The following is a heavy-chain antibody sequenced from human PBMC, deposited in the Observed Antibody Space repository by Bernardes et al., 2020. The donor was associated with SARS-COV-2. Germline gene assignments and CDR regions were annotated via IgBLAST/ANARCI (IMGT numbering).Heavy chain of an antibody. CDR3: NYGDYVSLDY. J-gene: IGHJ4*02. V-gene: IGHV3-49*03. CDR2: SKSKAYGGTT. D-gene: IGHD4-17*01. CDR1: GFILADHI. Sequence: GGSLRLSCTGSGFILADHILSWFRQAPGTGLVWVGFSKSKAYGGTTEYAASVKGRFTISRDDSKNIAYLQMNSLKTEDTAVYYCNYGDYVSLDYWGQGTLVTVSS.